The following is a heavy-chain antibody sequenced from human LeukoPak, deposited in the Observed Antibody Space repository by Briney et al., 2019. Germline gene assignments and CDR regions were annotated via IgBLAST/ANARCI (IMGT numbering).Heavy chain of an antibody. D-gene: IGHD6-19*01. CDR3: AREDSSGWSNWFDP. Sequence: SVKVSCKASGGTFSSYAIGWVRQAPGQGLEWMGGIIPIFGTANYAQKFQGRVTITTDESTSTAYMELSSLRSEDTAVYYCAREDSSGWSNWFDPWGQGTLVTVSS. J-gene: IGHJ5*02. CDR1: GGTFSSYA. CDR2: IIPIFGTA. V-gene: IGHV1-69*05.